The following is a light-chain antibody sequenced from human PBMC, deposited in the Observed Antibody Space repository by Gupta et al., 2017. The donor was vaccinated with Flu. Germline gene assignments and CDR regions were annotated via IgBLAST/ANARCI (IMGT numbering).Light chain of an antibody. Sequence: QSALTPPRSVSASPGQSVTFSCTGTTSDVGGYDYVSWYQHHPGKAPKLMIYNVNQRPSGVPDRFAGSKSGNTASLTIFGLQAEDEADYYCCSYAGSYSYIFGSGTRVSVL. CDR3: CSYAGSYSYI. CDR2: NVN. V-gene: IGLV2-11*01. CDR1: TSDVGGYDY. J-gene: IGLJ1*01.